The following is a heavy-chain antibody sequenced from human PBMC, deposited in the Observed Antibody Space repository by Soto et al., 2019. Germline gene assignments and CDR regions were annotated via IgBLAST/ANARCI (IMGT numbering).Heavy chain of an antibody. CDR1: GGSISSGGYS. V-gene: IGHV4-30-2*03. CDR2: IYYSGST. D-gene: IGHD3-22*01. CDR3: ASRSYYYDSSGYPD. Sequence: SETLSLTCTVSGGSISSGGYSWSWIRQPPGKGLEWIGYIYYSGSTYYNPSLKSRVTISVDTSKNQFSLKLSSVTAADTVVYYCASRSYYYDSSGYPDWGQGTLVTVSS. J-gene: IGHJ4*02.